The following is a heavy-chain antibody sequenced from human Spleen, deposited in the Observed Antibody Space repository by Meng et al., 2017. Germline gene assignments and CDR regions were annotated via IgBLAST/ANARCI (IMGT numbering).Heavy chain of an antibody. Sequence: ASVKVSCKASGYTFINYYMHWVRQAPGQGLEWMGIINPSSGSTNYAQKFQGRVIMTRDTSTSTVYMELSSLRSEDTAVYYCAKLGNVGVAQDYYFDYWGQGTLVTVYS. J-gene: IGHJ4*02. CDR2: INPSSGST. V-gene: IGHV1-46*01. D-gene: IGHD6-19*01. CDR3: AKLGNVGVAQDYYFDY. CDR1: GYTFINYY.